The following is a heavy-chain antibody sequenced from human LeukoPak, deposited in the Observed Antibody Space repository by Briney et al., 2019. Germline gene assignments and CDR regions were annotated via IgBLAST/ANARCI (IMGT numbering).Heavy chain of an antibody. CDR3: ARAVRRTIFGVVILDHFDY. V-gene: IGHV4-34*01. CDR2: INHSGST. J-gene: IGHJ4*02. CDR1: GGSFSGYY. Sequence: SETLSLTCAVYGGSFSGYYWSWIRQPPGKGLEWMGEINHSGSTNYNPSLKSRVTISVDTSKNQFSLKLSSVTAADTAVYYCARAVRRTIFGVVILDHFDYWGQGTLVTVSS. D-gene: IGHD3-3*01.